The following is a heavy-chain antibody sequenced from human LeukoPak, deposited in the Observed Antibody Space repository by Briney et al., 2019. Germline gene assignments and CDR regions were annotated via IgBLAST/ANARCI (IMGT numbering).Heavy chain of an antibody. V-gene: IGHV3-23*01. Sequence: GGSLRLSCTVSGLPFGSEAMSWVRQAPGRGLEWVSSISPGGGTTYYADSVKGRLTISRDNSRNTLYVQMNSLRAEDTAVYYCARGSGSYTPHDYWGQGTLVTVSS. D-gene: IGHD1-26*01. CDR1: GLPFGSEA. CDR2: ISPGGGTT. J-gene: IGHJ4*02. CDR3: ARGSGSYTPHDY.